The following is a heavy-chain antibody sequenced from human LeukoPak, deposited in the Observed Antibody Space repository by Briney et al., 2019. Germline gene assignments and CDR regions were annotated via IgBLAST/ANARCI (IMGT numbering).Heavy chain of an antibody. V-gene: IGHV4-30-2*01. CDR3: ARVRGYSGYDLGSFDP. Sequence: SETLSLTCAVSGGSISSGGYSWSWIRQPPGKGLEWIGYIYHSGSTYYNPSLKSRVTISVDRSKNQLSLKLSSVTAADTAVYYCARVRGYSGYDLGSFDPWGQGTLVTVSS. CDR2: IYHSGST. D-gene: IGHD5-12*01. J-gene: IGHJ5*02. CDR1: GGSISSGGYS.